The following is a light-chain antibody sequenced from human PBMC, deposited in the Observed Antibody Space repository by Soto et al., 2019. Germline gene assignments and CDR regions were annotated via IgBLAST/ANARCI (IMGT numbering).Light chain of an antibody. J-gene: IGLJ3*02. CDR3: QTWGTGIRV. CDR2: VSSDGSH. CDR1: SGHSSFA. Sequence: QSVLTQSPSASASLGASVKLTCTLSSGHSSFAIAWHQQQPEKGPRYLMKVSSDGSHSRGDGIPDRFSGSSSGTERYLIISSLQSEDEADYYCQTWGTGIRVFGGGTKHTVL. V-gene: IGLV4-69*01.